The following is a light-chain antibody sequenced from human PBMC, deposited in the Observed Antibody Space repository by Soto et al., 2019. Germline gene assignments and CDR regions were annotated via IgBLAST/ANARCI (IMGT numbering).Light chain of an antibody. J-gene: IGKJ3*01. Sequence: EIVLTQSPATLSLSPGERATLSCRASQSVSSYLAWYQQKPGQAPRLLIDDASNRATGIPARFSGSGSGTDFTLTISSLEPEDFAVYYCQQRSNWPPTFGPGTKVDSK. V-gene: IGKV3-11*01. CDR1: QSVSSY. CDR3: QQRSNWPPT. CDR2: DAS.